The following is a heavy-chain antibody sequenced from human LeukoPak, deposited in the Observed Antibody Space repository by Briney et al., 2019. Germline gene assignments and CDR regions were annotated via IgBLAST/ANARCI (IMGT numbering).Heavy chain of an antibody. Sequence: GGSLRLSCAASGFTFGDYYMSWIRQAPGKGLEWVSYISSSGSTIYYADSVKGRFTISRDNAKNSLYLQMNSLRAEDTAVYYCARVLTGGYSSSWYYYYGMDVWGQGTTVTVSS. CDR1: GFTFGDYY. D-gene: IGHD6-13*01. CDR3: ARVLTGGYSSSWYYYYGMDV. V-gene: IGHV3-11*01. J-gene: IGHJ6*02. CDR2: ISSSGSTI.